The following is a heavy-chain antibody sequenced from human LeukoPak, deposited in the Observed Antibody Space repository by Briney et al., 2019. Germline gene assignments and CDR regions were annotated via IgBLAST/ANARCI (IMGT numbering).Heavy chain of an antibody. CDR3: ARMNLPTYYYDSSGYLTA. CDR2: INPSGGST. J-gene: IGHJ4*02. V-gene: IGHV1-46*03. Sequence: ASVKVSCKASGYTFTSYYMHWVRQAPGQGLEWMGIINPSGGSTSYAQKFQGRVTMTRDTSTSTVYMELSSLRPEDTAVYYCARMNLPTYYYDSSGYLTAWGQGTLVTVSS. CDR1: GYTFTSYY. D-gene: IGHD3-22*01.